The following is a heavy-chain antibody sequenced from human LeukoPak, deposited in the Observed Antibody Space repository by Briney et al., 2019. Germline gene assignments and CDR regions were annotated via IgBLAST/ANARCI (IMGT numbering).Heavy chain of an antibody. V-gene: IGHV3-23*01. CDR2: VSSTGGTA. CDR3: AKNGDRGAYCSGGSCYPYYYYNMDV. Sequence: GGSLRLSCAASGFTFSSFGMSWVRQAPGKGLEWVSAVSSTGGTAYYADSVKGRFTISRDNSKNTLYLQMNSLRAEDTAIYYCAKNGDRGAYCSGGSCYPYYYYNMDVWGKGTTVTISS. D-gene: IGHD2-15*01. CDR1: GFTFSSFG. J-gene: IGHJ6*03.